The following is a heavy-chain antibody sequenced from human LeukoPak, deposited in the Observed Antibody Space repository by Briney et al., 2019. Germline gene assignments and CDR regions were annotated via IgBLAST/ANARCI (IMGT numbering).Heavy chain of an antibody. J-gene: IGHJ4*02. CDR3: ARGRTQLWYRPYLDY. D-gene: IGHD5-18*01. CDR2: TYYRSKWYN. V-gene: IGHV6-1*01. CDR1: GDSFSSNSAA. Sequence: SQTLSLTCAISGDSFSSNSAAWHWLRQSPSRGLEWLGRTYYRSKWYNDYAVSVKSRITINPDTSKNQFSLQLNSVTPEDTAVYYCARGRTQLWYRPYLDYWGQGTLVTVSS.